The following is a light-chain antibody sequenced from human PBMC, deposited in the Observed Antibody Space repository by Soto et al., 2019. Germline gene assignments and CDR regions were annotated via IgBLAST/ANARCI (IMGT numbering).Light chain of an antibody. Sequence: IVLTQSPGTLSLSPGERATLSCRASQSVSSSYLAWYQQKPGQAPRLLIYGASSRATGIPDRFSGSGSGTDFTLTISRLEPEDFAEYYCHQYDSSPLTFGGGTKVEIK. CDR3: HQYDSSPLT. CDR1: QSVSSSY. V-gene: IGKV3-20*01. J-gene: IGKJ4*01. CDR2: GAS.